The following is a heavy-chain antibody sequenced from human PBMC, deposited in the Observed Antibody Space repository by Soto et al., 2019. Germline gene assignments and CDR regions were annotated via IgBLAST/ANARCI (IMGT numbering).Heavy chain of an antibody. Sequence: KPSETLSLTCTVSGDSVSSNSYYWSWIRQPAGKGLEWIGRIYTSGSTNYNPSLKSRVTMSVDTSKNQFSLKLSSVTAADTAVYYCAREGYCSSTGCEADYYYYGMDVWGQGTTVTVSS. CDR2: IYTSGST. D-gene: IGHD2-2*01. V-gene: IGHV4-61*02. CDR3: AREGYCSSTGCEADYYYYGMDV. J-gene: IGHJ6*02. CDR1: GDSVSSNSYY.